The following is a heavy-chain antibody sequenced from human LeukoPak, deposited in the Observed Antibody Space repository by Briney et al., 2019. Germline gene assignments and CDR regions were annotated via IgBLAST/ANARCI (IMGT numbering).Heavy chain of an antibody. CDR3: VREPPVNCFDV. J-gene: IGHJ4*02. D-gene: IGHD4-11*01. Sequence: SETLSLTCTVSGGSISSGVFYWSWVRQRPGKGLEWIGYIYYSGSTYYAPSLKSRVAMSLDTSKNQFSLKLTSVTAADTGVYYCVREPPVNCFDVWGQGTLVTVSS. V-gene: IGHV4-31*03. CDR1: GGSISSGVFY. CDR2: IYYSGST.